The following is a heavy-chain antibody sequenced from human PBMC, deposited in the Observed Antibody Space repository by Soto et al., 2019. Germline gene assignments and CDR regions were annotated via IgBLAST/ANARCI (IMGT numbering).Heavy chain of an antibody. V-gene: IGHV1-18*04. CDR1: GSTFTTYG. J-gene: IGHJ4*02. CDR3: ARRCSGWWGLDY. Sequence: ASVKVSCKASGSTFTTYGISWVRPAPGQGLEWMGWISAYNGNTNYAQKLQGRVTMTTDTSTSTAYLELRSLRSDDTAVYYCARRCSGWWGLDYWGQGTLVTVSS. D-gene: IGHD6-19*01. CDR2: ISAYNGNT.